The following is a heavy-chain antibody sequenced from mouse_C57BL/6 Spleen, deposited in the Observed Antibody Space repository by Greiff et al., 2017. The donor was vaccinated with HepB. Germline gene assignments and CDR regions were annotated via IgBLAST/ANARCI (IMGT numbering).Heavy chain of an antibody. CDR2: IYPGDGDT. D-gene: IGHD1-1*01. CDR1: GYAFSSSW. Sequence: LVESGPELVKPGASVKISCKASGYAFSSSWMNWVKQRPGKGLEWIGRIYPGDGDTNYNGKFKGKATLTADKSSSTAYMQLSSLTSEDSAVYFCARGVITTVVAHYFDYWGQGTTLTVSS. J-gene: IGHJ2*01. CDR3: ARGVITTVVAHYFDY. V-gene: IGHV1-82*01.